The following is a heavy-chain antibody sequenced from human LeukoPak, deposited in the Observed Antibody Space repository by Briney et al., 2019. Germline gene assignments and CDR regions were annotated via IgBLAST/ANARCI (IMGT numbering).Heavy chain of an antibody. D-gene: IGHD4-11*01. V-gene: IGHV1-69*13. Sequence: GASVKVSCKASGGTFSSYAISWVRQAPGQGLEWMGEIIPIFGTANYAQKFQGRVTITADESTSTAYMELSSLRSEDTAVYYCARGNSNNDAFDIWGQGTMVTVSS. CDR3: ARGNSNNDAFDI. J-gene: IGHJ3*02. CDR2: IIPIFGTA. CDR1: GGTFSSYA.